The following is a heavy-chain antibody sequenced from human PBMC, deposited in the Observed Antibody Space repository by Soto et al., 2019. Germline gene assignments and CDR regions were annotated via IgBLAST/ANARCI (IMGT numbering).Heavy chain of an antibody. CDR2: ISSSSSTI. V-gene: IGHV3-48*01. D-gene: IGHD2-21*02. J-gene: IGHJ4*02. CDR1: GFTFSSYS. Sequence: EVQLVESGGGLVQPGGSLRLSCAASGFTFSSYSMNWVRQAPGKGLEWVSYISSSSSTIYYADSVKGRFTISRDNAKNSLYLQMNSLRAEDTAVYYCARDPDGYIDYWGQGTLVTVSS. CDR3: ARDPDGYIDY.